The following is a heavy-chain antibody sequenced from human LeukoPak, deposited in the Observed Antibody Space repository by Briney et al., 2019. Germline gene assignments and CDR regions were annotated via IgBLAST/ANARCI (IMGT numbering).Heavy chain of an antibody. J-gene: IGHJ4*02. CDR3: AKDWGGLGY. Sequence: GTSLRLSCAASGFPFSDYGMYWVRQAPGKGLEWLAVISHDGSNKYYADSVKGRFTISRDNSKNTLYLQMNSLRAEDTALYYCAKDWGGLGYWGQGILVTVSS. CDR2: ISHDGSNK. V-gene: IGHV3-30*18. D-gene: IGHD3-16*01. CDR1: GFPFSDYG.